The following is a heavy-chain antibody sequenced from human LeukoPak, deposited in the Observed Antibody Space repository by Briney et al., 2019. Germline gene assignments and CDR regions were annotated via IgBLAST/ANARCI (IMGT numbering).Heavy chain of an antibody. CDR1: GFTFSTYS. V-gene: IGHV3-21*01. Sequence: GGSLRLSCAASGFTFSTYSMNWVRQAPGKGLEWVSSISSSSSYIYYADSVKGRFTTSRDNAKNSLYLQMNSLRAEDTAVYYCAREVYSSSWSYYFDYWGQGTLVTVSS. J-gene: IGHJ4*02. CDR3: AREVYSSSWSYYFDY. D-gene: IGHD6-13*01. CDR2: ISSSSSYI.